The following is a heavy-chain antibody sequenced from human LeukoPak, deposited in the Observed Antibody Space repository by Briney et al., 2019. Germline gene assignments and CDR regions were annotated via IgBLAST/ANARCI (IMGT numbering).Heavy chain of an antibody. V-gene: IGHV3-23*01. CDR2: ISGSGGST. CDR3: AKADTGSSGWYSRAWFFDY. J-gene: IGHJ4*02. Sequence: GGSLRLSCAASGFTFSSYAMSWVRQAPGKGLEWVSAISGSGGSTYYADSVKGRFTISRDNSKNTLYLQMNSLRAEDTAVYYYAKADTGSSGWYSRAWFFDYWGQGTLVTVSS. CDR1: GFTFSSYA. D-gene: IGHD6-19*01.